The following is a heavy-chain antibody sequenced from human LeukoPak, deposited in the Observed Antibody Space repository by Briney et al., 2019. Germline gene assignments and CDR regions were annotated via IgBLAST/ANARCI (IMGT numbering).Heavy chain of an antibody. D-gene: IGHD3-16*02. CDR3: AREGGYDYVWGSCRLFDY. CDR1: GGSISSSSYY. Sequence: SSETLSLTCTVSGGSISSSSYYWGWIRQPPGKGLEWIGSIYYSGSTYYNPSLKSRVTISVDTSKNQFSLKLSSVTAADTAVYYCAREGGYDYVWGSCRLFDYWGQGTLVTVSS. CDR2: IYYSGST. J-gene: IGHJ4*02. V-gene: IGHV4-39*02.